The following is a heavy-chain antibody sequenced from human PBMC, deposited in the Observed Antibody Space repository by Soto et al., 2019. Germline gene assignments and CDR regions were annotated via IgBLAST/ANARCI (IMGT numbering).Heavy chain of an antibody. CDR1: GGTFSSYA. D-gene: IGHD6-19*01. V-gene: IGHV1-69*01. CDR2: IIPIFGTA. CDR3: ARGLSSGWYRNRWYFDY. Sequence: QVQLVQSGAEVKKPGSSVKVTCKASGGTFSSYAISWVRQAPGQGLEWMGGIIPIFGTANYAQKFQGRVTITADESTSTAYMELSSLRSEDTAVYYCARGLSSGWYRNRWYFDYWGQGTLVTVSS. J-gene: IGHJ4*02.